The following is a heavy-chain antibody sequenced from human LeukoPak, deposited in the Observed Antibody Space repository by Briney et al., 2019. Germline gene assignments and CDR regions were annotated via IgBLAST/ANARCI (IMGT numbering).Heavy chain of an antibody. J-gene: IGHJ4*02. V-gene: IGHV4-38-2*02. CDR3: ARDAALDYGGNSVFDY. D-gene: IGHD4-23*01. CDR2: IYHSGST. CDR1: GYSISSGYY. Sequence: PSETLSLTCTVSGYSISSGYYWGWIRQPPGKGLEWIGSIYHSGSTYYNPSLKSRVTISVDTSKNQFSLKLSSVTAADTAVYYCARDAALDYGGNSVFDYWGQGTLVTVSS.